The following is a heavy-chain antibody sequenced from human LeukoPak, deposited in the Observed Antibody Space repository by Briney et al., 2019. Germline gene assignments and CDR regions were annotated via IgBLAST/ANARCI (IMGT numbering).Heavy chain of an antibody. CDR3: ARAYWGYMDV. Sequence: SETLSLTCTASGGSISSSSYYWGWIRQPPGKGLEWIGSIYYSGSTYYNPSLKSRVTISVDTSKNQFSLKLSSVTAADTAVYYCARAYWGYMDVWGKGTTVTISS. D-gene: IGHD2-21*01. J-gene: IGHJ6*03. CDR1: GGSISSSSYY. CDR2: IYYSGST. V-gene: IGHV4-39*07.